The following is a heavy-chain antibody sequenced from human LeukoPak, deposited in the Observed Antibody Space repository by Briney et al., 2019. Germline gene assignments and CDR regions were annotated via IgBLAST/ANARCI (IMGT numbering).Heavy chain of an antibody. CDR3: ARIVSSSHDC. V-gene: IGHV4-61*02. Sequence: SETLSLTCTVSGGSISSGSYYWSWIRQPAGKGLEWIGRIYTSGSTNYNPSLKSRVTISVDTSKNQFSLKLSSVTAADSAVYYCARIVSSSHDCWGQGTLVTVSS. J-gene: IGHJ4*02. CDR1: GGSISSGSYY. D-gene: IGHD2-2*01. CDR2: IYTSGST.